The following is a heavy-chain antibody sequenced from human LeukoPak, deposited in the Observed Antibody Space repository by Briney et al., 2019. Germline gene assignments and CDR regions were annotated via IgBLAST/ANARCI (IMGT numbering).Heavy chain of an antibody. CDR2: INPNSGGT. CDR1: GYTFTGYY. CDR3: ARVSRGSIAVAGTVFSSRWFDP. D-gene: IGHD6-19*01. V-gene: IGHV1-2*02. J-gene: IGHJ5*02. Sequence: ASVKVSCKASGYTFTGYYMHWARQAPGQGLEWMGWINPNSGGTNYAQKFQGRVTMTRDTSISTAYMELSRLRSDDTAVYYCARVSRGSIAVAGTVFSSRWFDPWGQGTLVTVSS.